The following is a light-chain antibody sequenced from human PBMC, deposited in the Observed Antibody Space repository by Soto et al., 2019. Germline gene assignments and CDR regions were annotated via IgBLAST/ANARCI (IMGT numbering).Light chain of an antibody. J-gene: IGKJ4*01. V-gene: IGKV1-39*01. CDR1: QTISSY. Sequence: DIQMTQSPSSLSASVEDRVIITCRASQTISSYLNWYQHKPGKAPKLLIYAASILQSGVPSRFSGSGSGTDFTLTISSLQPEDFATYYCQQSYSTPLTFGGGTRWIS. CDR3: QQSYSTPLT. CDR2: AAS.